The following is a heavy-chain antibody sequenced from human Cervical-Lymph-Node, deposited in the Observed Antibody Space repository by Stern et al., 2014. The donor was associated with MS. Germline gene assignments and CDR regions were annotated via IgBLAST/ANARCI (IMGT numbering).Heavy chain of an antibody. V-gene: IGHV1-18*01. J-gene: IGHJ6*02. CDR1: GSNFPTYG. CDR2: ISGYKGDT. CDR3: AQSTVYYNMDV. D-gene: IGHD3-10*01. Sequence: VHLVESGGEVKKPGASVKVSCKASGSNFPTYGITWVRQAPGQGLEWMGWISGYKGDTKYAQKVQGRVTLTTDTSTTTSYMELRSLTSDDTAVYYCAQSTVYYNMDVWGQGTTVIVSS.